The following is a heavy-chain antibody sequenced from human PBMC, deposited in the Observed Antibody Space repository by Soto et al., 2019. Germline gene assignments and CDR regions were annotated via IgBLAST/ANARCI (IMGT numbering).Heavy chain of an antibody. D-gene: IGHD3-10*01. J-gene: IGHJ5*02. Sequence: QVQLQESGPGLVKPSGTLSLTCAVSGGSISSSNWWSWVRQPPGKGLEWIGEIYHSGSTNYNPSLKSQVTISVDTSRNHFSLKLSSVPAADTAVYYCARSYMVRGVANWFDPWGQGTLVAVSS. CDR1: GGSISSSNW. CDR3: ARSYMVRGVANWFDP. V-gene: IGHV4-4*02. CDR2: IYHSGST.